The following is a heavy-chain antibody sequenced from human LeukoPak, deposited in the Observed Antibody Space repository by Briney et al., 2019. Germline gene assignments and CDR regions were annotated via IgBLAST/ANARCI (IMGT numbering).Heavy chain of an antibody. J-gene: IGHJ4*02. V-gene: IGHV3-23*01. CDR3: ARSPVIVPDYDILTGRPIPLFDY. Sequence: GGSLRLSCAASGFTFSSYAMSWVRQAPGKGLEWVSAISGSGGSTYYADSVKGRFTISRDNSKNTLYLQMNSLRAEDTAVYYCARSPVIVPDYDILTGRPIPLFDYWGQGTLVTVSS. CDR2: ISGSGGST. D-gene: IGHD3-9*01. CDR1: GFTFSSYA.